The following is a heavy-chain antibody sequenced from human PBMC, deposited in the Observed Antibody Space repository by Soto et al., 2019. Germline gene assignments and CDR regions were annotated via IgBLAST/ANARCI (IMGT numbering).Heavy chain of an antibody. D-gene: IGHD2-21*01. CDR1: GGSFSGYY. V-gene: IGHV4-34*01. CDR2: INHSGST. Sequence: PSETLSLTCAVYGGSFSGYYWSWIRQPPGKGLEWIGEINHSGSTNYNPSLKSRVTISVDTSKIQFSLKLSSVTAADTAVYYCARGSMTLRDFDYWGQGTLVTVSS. J-gene: IGHJ4*02. CDR3: ARGSMTLRDFDY.